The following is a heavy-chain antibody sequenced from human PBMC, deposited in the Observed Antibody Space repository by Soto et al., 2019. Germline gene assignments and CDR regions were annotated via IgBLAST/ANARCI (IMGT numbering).Heavy chain of an antibody. CDR2: IHGGGGT. V-gene: IGHV3-66*01. CDR3: ARDPPDYPGNGFDP. CDR1: GFTVSTEY. J-gene: IGHJ5*02. D-gene: IGHD4-17*01. Sequence: EVQLVESGGNLVQPGGSLRISCAASGFTVSTEYMSWVRQAPGKGLEWVSIIHGGGGTFYADSVKGRFTISRDKAKNTEYLQMNNLRVEDTAVYYCARDPPDYPGNGFDPWGQGTLVTVSS.